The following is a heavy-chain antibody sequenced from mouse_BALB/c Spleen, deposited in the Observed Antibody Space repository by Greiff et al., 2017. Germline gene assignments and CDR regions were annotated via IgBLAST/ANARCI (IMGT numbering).Heavy chain of an antibody. V-gene: IGHV1-69*02. Sequence: QVQLQQPGAELVKPGASVKMSCKASGYTFTDYWMHWVKQRPGQGLEWIGAIDTSDSYTSYNQKFKGKATLTVDESSSTAYMQPSILTSEDSAVYYCARRGLLAMDYWGQGTSVTVSS. CDR2: IDTSDSYT. D-gene: IGHD2-3*01. J-gene: IGHJ4*01. CDR3: ARRGLLAMDY. CDR1: GYTFTDYW.